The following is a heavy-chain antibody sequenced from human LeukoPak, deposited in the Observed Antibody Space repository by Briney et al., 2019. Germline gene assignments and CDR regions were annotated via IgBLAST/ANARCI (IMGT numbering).Heavy chain of an antibody. D-gene: IGHD4-17*01. CDR3: ARPGYYGDCAFDY. J-gene: IGHJ4*02. V-gene: IGHV4-39*01. CDR2: ISYSGNT. Sequence: PSETLSLTCTVSGDSISSSSYFWGWIRQPPGKGLEWIGSISYSGNTYYNPSLKSRVTISVDTSKNQFSLNLNSVTAADTAVYYCARPGYYGDCAFDYWGQGTLVTVSS. CDR1: GDSISSSSYF.